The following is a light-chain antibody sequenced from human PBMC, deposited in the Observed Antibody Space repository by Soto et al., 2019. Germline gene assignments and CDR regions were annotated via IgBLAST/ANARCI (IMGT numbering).Light chain of an antibody. CDR2: EVN. V-gene: IGLV2-14*01. J-gene: IGLJ1*01. CDR3: SSYTSATILGV. Sequence: QSALTQPASVSGSPGQSITISCTGTGRDVGGYDFVSWYQQHPGKAPKLMIYEVNNRPSGVSNRFSGSKSGTTASLTISGLQAEDEGDYYCSSYTSATILGVFGTGTKLTVL. CDR1: GRDVGGYDF.